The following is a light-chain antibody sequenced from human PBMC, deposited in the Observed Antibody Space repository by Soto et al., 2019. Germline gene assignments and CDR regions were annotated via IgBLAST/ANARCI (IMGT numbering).Light chain of an antibody. J-gene: IGLJ3*02. CDR2: EGS. CDR3: CSYAGSSTWV. CDR1: SSDVGSYNL. Sequence: QSALTQPASVSGSPGQSITISCTGTSSDVGSYNLVSWYQQHPGKAPKLMIYEGSKRPSGVSNRFSGSKSGNTASLTISGIQAEDDADYYCCSYAGSSTWVFGGGTKLTVL. V-gene: IGLV2-23*01.